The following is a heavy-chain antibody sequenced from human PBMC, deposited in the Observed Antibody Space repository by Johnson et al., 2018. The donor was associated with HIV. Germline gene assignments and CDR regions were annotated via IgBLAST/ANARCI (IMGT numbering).Heavy chain of an antibody. CDR1: GFTFSSYG. CDR3: ARAGARAFDI. Sequence: QVQLVESGGGVVQPGRSLRLSCAASGFTFSSYGMHWVRQAPGKGLEWVAVISYDGSNKYSADSVKGRFTISRDNSKNTLYLQMNSLRAEDTAVYYCARAGARAFDIWGQGTMVTVSS. D-gene: IGHD1-26*01. J-gene: IGHJ3*02. V-gene: IGHV3-30*03. CDR2: ISYDGSNK.